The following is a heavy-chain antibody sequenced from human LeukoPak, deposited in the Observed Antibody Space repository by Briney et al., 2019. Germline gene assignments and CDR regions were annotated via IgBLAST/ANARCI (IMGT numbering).Heavy chain of an antibody. D-gene: IGHD5-18*01. CDR2: IGGSGTSA. CDR3: AKDDSAYSYASFDY. V-gene: IGHV3-23*01. Sequence: PGGSLRLSCAASGFTFSSYAMSWVRQAPGKGLEWVSAIGGSGTSAYYADSLKGRFTISRDNSKNTLYLQVNSLRAEDTAVYYCAKDDSAYSYASFDYWGQGTPVTVSS. CDR1: GFTFSSYA. J-gene: IGHJ4*02.